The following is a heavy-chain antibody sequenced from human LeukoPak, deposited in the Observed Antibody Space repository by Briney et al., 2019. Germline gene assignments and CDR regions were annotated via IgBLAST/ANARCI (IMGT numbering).Heavy chain of an antibody. V-gene: IGHV1-18*01. Sequence: ASVKVSCKTSGYTFTKYGITWVRQGPGQGREWMGWISTDKGNTNYAQKFQGRVSMTTDTSTSTGYMELRSLRSDDTAVYYCAGSFDSGRYYTPDAFDIWGQGTMVTVSS. D-gene: IGHD3-22*01. CDR3: AGSFDSGRYYTPDAFDI. J-gene: IGHJ3*02. CDR1: GYTFTKYG. CDR2: ISTDKGNT.